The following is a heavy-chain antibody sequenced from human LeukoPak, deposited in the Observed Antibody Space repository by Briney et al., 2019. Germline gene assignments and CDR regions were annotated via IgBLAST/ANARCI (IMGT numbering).Heavy chain of an antibody. V-gene: IGHV4-39*07. J-gene: IGHJ3*02. CDR1: GGSISTSNYY. CDR3: ARTPTYYGILTGYSPLNAFDI. D-gene: IGHD3-9*01. CDR2: IFYSGST. Sequence: SETLSLTCTVSGGSISTSNYYWSWIRQPPGKGLEWIGNIFYSGSTYYSPSLRSRVTISVDTSKNQFSLKLSSVTAADTAVYYCARTPTYYGILTGYSPLNAFDIWGQGTMVTVSS.